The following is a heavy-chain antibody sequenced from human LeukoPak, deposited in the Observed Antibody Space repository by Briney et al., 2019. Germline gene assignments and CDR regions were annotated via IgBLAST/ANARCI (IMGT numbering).Heavy chain of an antibody. CDR2: ISRDGDTT. V-gene: IGHV3-23*01. Sequence: GGSLRLSCAASGFTFSTFAMTWVRRAPGKGLEWVSVISRDGDTTYYADSIKGRFTTSRDNSRNNLYLQMNSLRAEDTAVYYCARETDVLDTWGQGTMVTVSP. J-gene: IGHJ3*02. CDR1: GFTFSTFA. CDR3: ARETDVLDT.